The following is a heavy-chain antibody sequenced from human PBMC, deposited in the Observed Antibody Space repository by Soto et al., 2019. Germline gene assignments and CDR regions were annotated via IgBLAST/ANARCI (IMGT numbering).Heavy chain of an antibody. CDR1: YDSITSGAYY. Sequence: LSETLSLTCTVSYDSITSGAYYWGLIRQPPGKGLEWIGTIQYRGSTYYNPSLKSRVTISVDTSKNQFSLKLSSVTAADTAVYYCARLRIGLGTDYYYYYMDGWGKGTTVTVSS. CDR3: ARLRIGLGTDYYYYYMDG. D-gene: IGHD4-17*01. V-gene: IGHV4-39*07. J-gene: IGHJ6*03. CDR2: IQYRGST.